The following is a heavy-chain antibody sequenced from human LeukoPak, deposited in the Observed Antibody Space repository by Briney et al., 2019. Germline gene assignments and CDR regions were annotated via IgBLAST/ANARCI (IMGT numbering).Heavy chain of an antibody. CDR2: IIPILGIA. CDR3: ARSQHIVVVTAILWAFGI. D-gene: IGHD2-21*02. V-gene: IGHV1-69*04. Sequence: SVKVSCKASGGTFSSYAISWVRQAPGQGLEWMGRIIPILGIANYAQKFQGRVTITADKSTSTAYMELSSLRSEDTAVYYCARSQHIVVVTAILWAFGIWGQGTMVTVSS. J-gene: IGHJ3*02. CDR1: GGTFSSYA.